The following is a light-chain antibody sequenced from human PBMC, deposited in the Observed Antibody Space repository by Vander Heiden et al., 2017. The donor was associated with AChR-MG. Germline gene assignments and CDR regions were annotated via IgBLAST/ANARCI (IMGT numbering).Light chain of an antibody. V-gene: IGKV3-20*01. J-gene: IGKJ2*01. Sequence: EIVLTQSPGTLSLSPGERATLSCRASQSDSYNSLVWYHQKPGQAPRLLIYGASSRATGIPDRFSGNGSGTEFTLTVTRMEPEDFAVYYCQRYGGSQGYIYGPGTKLEL. CDR2: GAS. CDR1: QSDSYNS. CDR3: QRYGGSQGYI.